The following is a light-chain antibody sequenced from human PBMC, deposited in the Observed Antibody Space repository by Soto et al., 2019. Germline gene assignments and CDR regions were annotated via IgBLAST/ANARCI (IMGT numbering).Light chain of an antibody. CDR3: HQFGCSRPSWT. CDR1: QSVSSNY. Sequence: ETVLTQSPGTLSLSPGERATLSCRASQSVSSNYLAWYQHKPGQAPRLLIYGASTRATGIPDRFSGSGSGTDFTLTVSRLELEPFAVYYCHQFGCSRPSWTFGQGTKVEIK. CDR2: GAS. J-gene: IGKJ1*01. V-gene: IGKV3-20*01.